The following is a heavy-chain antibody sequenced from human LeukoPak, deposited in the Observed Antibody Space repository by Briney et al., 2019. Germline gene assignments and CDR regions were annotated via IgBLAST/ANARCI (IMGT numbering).Heavy chain of an antibody. CDR2: IYYSGST. V-gene: IGHV4-39*01. CDR3: ARLHSTHSSNS. J-gene: IGHJ4*02. Sequence: SETLSLTCTVSGGSISSSSYYWGWIRQPPGKGLEWIGSIYYSGSTYYNPSLKSRVTISVDTSKNQFSLRLSSVTAADTAVYYCARLHSTHSSNSWGQGTLVTVSS. CDR1: GGSISSSSYY. D-gene: IGHD6-13*01.